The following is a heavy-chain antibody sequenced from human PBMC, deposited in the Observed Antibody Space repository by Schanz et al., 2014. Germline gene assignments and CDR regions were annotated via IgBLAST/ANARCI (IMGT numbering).Heavy chain of an antibody. J-gene: IGHJ5*01. V-gene: IGHV3-30*02. CDR1: GFTFSSYG. D-gene: IGHD5-12*01. CDR3: AKDVYRGYYSVSSDS. CDR2: VRFDGSER. Sequence: QVQLVGSGGGVVQPGGSLRLSCAASGFTFSSYGMHWVRQAPGKGLEWVAFVRFDGSERYYADSVKGRFTISRDDSKSTLHLQMNSLRAEDTALYYCAKDVYRGYYSVSSDSWGQGTLVTVSS.